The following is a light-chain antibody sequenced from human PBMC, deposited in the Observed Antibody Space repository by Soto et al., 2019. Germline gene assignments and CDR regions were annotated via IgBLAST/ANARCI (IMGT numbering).Light chain of an antibody. CDR1: SSNIGTNA. Sequence: QLVLTQPPSASGTPGQRVTISCSGGSSNIGTNAVNWYQQLPGTAPKLLIYNNNQRPSGVPDRFSGSKSGTSASLAISGLQSEDEADYYCAAWDYSLNGYVFGTGTKVTVL. J-gene: IGLJ1*01. CDR2: NNN. CDR3: AAWDYSLNGYV. V-gene: IGLV1-44*01.